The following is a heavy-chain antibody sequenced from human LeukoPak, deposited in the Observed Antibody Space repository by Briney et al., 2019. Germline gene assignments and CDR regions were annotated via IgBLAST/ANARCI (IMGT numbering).Heavy chain of an antibody. CDR2: ISYSGNT. D-gene: IGHD1-26*01. J-gene: IGHJ4*02. V-gene: IGHV4-39*01. CDR1: GGSISSSNYY. CDR3: ARLYSWSYLGYFDY. Sequence: SETLSLTCTVSGGSISSSNYYWGWSRQPPGKGLERIGSISYSGNTYYNPSLKSRVTISVDPSKNQFSLKLTSVTAADTAVYYCARLYSWSYLGYFDYWGQGTLVSVSS.